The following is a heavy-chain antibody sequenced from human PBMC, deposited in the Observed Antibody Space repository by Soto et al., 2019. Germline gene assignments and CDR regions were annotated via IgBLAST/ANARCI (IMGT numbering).Heavy chain of an antibody. CDR3: ARPDEGGYSSNHHYYYALDV. CDR1: GGTFRSYS. V-gene: IGHV1-69*01. CDR2: IIPIFDIT. J-gene: IGHJ6*02. D-gene: IGHD3-22*01. Sequence: QVQLVQSGAEVKKPGSSVKVSCKASGGTFRSYSISWVRQAPGHGLEWMGGIIPIFDITNYAQKFQGRVTITADESTSTAYMELSSLGSDDTAVYYCARPDEGGYSSNHHYYYALDVWGQGTTVT.